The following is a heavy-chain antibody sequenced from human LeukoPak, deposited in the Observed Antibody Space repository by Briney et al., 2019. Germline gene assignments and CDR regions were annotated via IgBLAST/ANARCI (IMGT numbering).Heavy chain of an antibody. CDR3: ARDRGLLWFGELVY. V-gene: IGHV4-30-2*01. CDR1: GGSISSGGYY. D-gene: IGHD3-10*01. J-gene: IGHJ4*02. CDR2: IYHSGST. Sequence: PSETLSLTCTVSGGSISSGGYYWSWIRQPPGKGLEWIGYIYHSGSTYCNPSLKSRVTISVDRSKNQFSLKLSSVTAADTAVYYCARDRGLLWFGELVYWGQGTLVTVSS.